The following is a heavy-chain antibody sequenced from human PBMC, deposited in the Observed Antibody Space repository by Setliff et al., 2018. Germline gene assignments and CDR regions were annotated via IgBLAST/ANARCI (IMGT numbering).Heavy chain of an antibody. V-gene: IGHV4-61*02. CDR3: ARENGYCSGGACYFMFDY. Sequence: SETLSLTCTVSGGSVGNSHYYWNWIRQPAGKGLEWIGRIYTTWSTNYNPSLRSRVSISLDTSKSQFFLKLDSVTAADTAVYYCARENGYCSGGACYFMFDYWGQGTLVTVSS. J-gene: IGHJ4*02. D-gene: IGHD2-15*01. CDR1: GGSVGNSHYY. CDR2: IYTTWST.